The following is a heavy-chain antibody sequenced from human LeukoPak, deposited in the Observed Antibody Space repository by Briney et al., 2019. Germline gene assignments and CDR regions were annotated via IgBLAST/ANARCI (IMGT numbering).Heavy chain of an antibody. CDR3: ARDPMVGEYYYYMDV. CDR2: ISYDGSNK. CDR1: GFTFSNYA. V-gene: IGHV3-30*03. D-gene: IGHD1-26*01. J-gene: IGHJ6*03. Sequence: GGSLRLSCAASGFTFSNYAMHWVRQAPGKGLEWVALISYDGSNKYYADSVKGRFTISRDNSKNTLYLQMNSLRSDDTAVYYCARDPMVGEYYYYMDVWGKGTTVTISS.